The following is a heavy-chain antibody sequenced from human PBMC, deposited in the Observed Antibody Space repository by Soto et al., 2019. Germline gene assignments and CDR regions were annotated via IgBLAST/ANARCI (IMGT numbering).Heavy chain of an antibody. V-gene: IGHV3-21*01. Sequence: PGGSLRLSCEPSGFSFRSYTMNWVRKAPGKGLEWVSSISAGSIYIYYPDSVKGRFTISRDNAKNALYLQMNSLRADDPAVYSCARARVEGYFNSSGYSLWGERTLVPV. J-gene: IGHJ4*01. CDR1: GFSFRSYT. CDR2: ISAGSIYI. D-gene: IGHD3-22*01. CDR3: ARARVEGYFNSSGYSL.